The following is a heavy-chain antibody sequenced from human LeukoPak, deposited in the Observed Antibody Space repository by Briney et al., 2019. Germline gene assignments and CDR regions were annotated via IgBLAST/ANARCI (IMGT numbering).Heavy chain of an antibody. CDR3: ARDLKWLGPYYGMDV. Sequence: GASVKVSCKASGYTFTSYYMHWVRQAPGQGLEWMGIINPSGGSTSYAQKFQGRVTMTRDTSTSTVYMELSSLRSDDTAVYYCARDLKWLGPYYGMDVWGQGTTVTVSS. J-gene: IGHJ6*02. CDR2: INPSGGST. D-gene: IGHD6-19*01. V-gene: IGHV1-46*01. CDR1: GYTFTSYY.